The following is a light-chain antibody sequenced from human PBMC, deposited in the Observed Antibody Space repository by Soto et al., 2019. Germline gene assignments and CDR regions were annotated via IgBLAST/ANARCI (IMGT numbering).Light chain of an antibody. V-gene: IGKV1-5*01. J-gene: IGKJ5*01. Sequence: EIQGTESPSTLSGSLVEGFTITCRASQTISSWLAWYQQKPGKAPKLLIYDASSLESGVPSRFSGSGSGTEFTLTISSLQPDDFATYYCQQQITFGQGTRLEIK. CDR3: QQQIT. CDR2: DAS. CDR1: QTISSW.